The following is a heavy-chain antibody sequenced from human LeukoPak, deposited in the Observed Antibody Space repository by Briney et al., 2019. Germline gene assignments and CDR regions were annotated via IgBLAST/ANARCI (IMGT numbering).Heavy chain of an antibody. CDR1: GFTFSSYG. D-gene: IGHD3-10*01. CDR3: ARVLGGSGSYSYFDY. J-gene: IGHJ4*02. CDR2: ISSSSSTI. Sequence: GGSLRLSCAASGFTFSSYGMTWVRQAPGKGLEWVSYISSSSSTIYYADSVKGRFTISRDNAKNSLYLQLNSLRAEDTALYYCARVLGGSGSYSYFDYWGQGTLVTVSS. V-gene: IGHV3-48*01.